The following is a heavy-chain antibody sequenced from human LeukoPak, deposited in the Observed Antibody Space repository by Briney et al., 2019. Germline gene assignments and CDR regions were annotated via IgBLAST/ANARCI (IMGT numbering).Heavy chain of an antibody. CDR2: ISAYNGNT. D-gene: IGHD6-13*01. V-gene: IGHV1-18*01. J-gene: IGHJ4*02. CDR1: GYTFPSLG. Sequence: ASVKVSCKASGYTFPSLGSSWVGQAPGKGLEGMGWISAYNGNTNYAQKLQGRVTMTTDTSTSKAYMELRSLRSDDTAVYYCARGSDSSSWYFLDYWGQGTLVTVSS. CDR3: ARGSDSSSWYFLDY.